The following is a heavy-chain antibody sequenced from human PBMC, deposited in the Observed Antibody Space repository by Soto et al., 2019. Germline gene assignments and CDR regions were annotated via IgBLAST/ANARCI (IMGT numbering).Heavy chain of an antibody. Sequence: SETLSLTCTVCGGSISSYYWSWIRQPPGKGLEWIGYIYYSGSTNYNPSLKSRVTISVDTSKNQFSLKLSSVTAADTAVYYCAREYCSGGSCYEVAYFDYWGQGTLVTVSS. CDR1: GGSISSYY. V-gene: IGHV4-59*01. CDR2: IYYSGST. CDR3: AREYCSGGSCYEVAYFDY. D-gene: IGHD2-15*01. J-gene: IGHJ4*02.